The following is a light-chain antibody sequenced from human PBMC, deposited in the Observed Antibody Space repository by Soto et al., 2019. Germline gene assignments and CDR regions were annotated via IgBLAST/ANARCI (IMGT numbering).Light chain of an antibody. J-gene: IGLJ2*01. CDR1: SDDVGGYNY. Sequence: QSALTQPASVSGSPGQSITISCTGTSDDVGGYNYVSWYQQHPGKAPKLMIFEVNNRPSGVSNRFSGSRSGNTASLTISGLQAEDEADYYCSSYRSGNTLVAFGGGTQLTVL. CDR3: SSYRSGNTLVA. V-gene: IGLV2-14*01. CDR2: EVN.